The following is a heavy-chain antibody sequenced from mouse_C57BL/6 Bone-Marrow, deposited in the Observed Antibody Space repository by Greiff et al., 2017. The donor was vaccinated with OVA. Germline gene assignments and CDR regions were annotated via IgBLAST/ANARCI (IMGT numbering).Heavy chain of an antibody. CDR2: IDPSDSYT. J-gene: IGHJ1*03. CDR3: AVKVTTVVARYFDV. V-gene: IGHV1-69*01. CDR1: GYTFTSYW. D-gene: IGHD1-1*01. Sequence: QVQLQQPGAELVMPGASVKLSCKASGYTFTSYWMHWVKQRPGQGLEWIGEIDPSDSYTNYNQQFKGKSTLTVDKSSSTAYMQLSSLTSEDSAVYYGAVKVTTVVARYFDVWGTGTTVTVSS.